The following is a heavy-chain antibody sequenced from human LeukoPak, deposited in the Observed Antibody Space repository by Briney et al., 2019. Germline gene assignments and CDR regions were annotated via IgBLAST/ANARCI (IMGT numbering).Heavy chain of an antibody. V-gene: IGHV4-59*01. CDR2: MFYTGST. Sequence: KSSETLSLTCRVSGGSISSDYWAWIRQPPGKGLDWIGYMFYTGSTNYNPSLKSRVTISLATSKKQFSLKLSSVTAADTAVYYCARVSVVYGMDVWGQGTTVTVSS. CDR1: GGSISSDY. J-gene: IGHJ6*02. CDR3: ARVSVVYGMDV.